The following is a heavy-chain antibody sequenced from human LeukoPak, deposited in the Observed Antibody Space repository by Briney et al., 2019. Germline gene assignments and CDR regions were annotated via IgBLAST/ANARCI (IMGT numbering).Heavy chain of an antibody. V-gene: IGHV3-48*03. CDR2: ISSSGSTI. Sequence: GGSLRLSCAASGFTFSSYEMNWVRQAPGKGLEWVSYISSSGSTIYYADSVKGRFTISRDNAKNSLYLQMNSLRAEDTAVYYCASWGIYYGMGVWGKGTTVTVSS. J-gene: IGHJ6*04. D-gene: IGHD3-16*01. CDR3: ASWGIYYGMGV. CDR1: GFTFSSYE.